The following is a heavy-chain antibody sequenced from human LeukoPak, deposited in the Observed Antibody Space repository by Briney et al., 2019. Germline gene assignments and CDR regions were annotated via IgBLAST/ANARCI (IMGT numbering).Heavy chain of an antibody. CDR2: ISDDETYK. CDR1: GFTFNSYS. CDR3: AKVRRSSGWYSSDY. D-gene: IGHD6-19*01. Sequence: GRSLRLSCAASGFTFNSYSMHWVRQAPGKGLEWVTAISDDETYKFYADSVKGRFTISRDNSKNTLYLQMNSLRAEDTAVYYCAKVRRSSGWYSSDYRGQGTLVTVSS. V-gene: IGHV3-30-3*01. J-gene: IGHJ4*02.